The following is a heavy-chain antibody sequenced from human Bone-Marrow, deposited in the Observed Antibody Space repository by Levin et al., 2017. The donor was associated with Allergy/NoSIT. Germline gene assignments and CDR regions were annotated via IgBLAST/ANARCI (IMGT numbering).Heavy chain of an antibody. CDR3: ARGVRFLEWLSNPRHYYYYGMDV. CDR2: IIPSFGAT. D-gene: IGHD3-3*01. CDR1: GGSLNNYA. J-gene: IGHJ6*02. V-gene: IGHV1-69*01. Sequence: PGGSLRLSCKASGGSLNNYAINWVRQAPGQGLEWMGGIIPSFGATNYAQTFQDRVTITADESTNRAYMELRGLRSEDTAVYYCARGVRFLEWLSNPRHYYYYGMDVWGQGTTVTVSS.